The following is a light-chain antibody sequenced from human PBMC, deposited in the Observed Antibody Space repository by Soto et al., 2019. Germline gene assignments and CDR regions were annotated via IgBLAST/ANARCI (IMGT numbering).Light chain of an antibody. CDR3: QQYGSSPPFT. Sequence: EIVLTQSPCTLSLSPGERATLSCRASQSISSSYLAWYQQKPGQAPRLLMYGASSRATGIPDRFSGSGSGTDFTLTISRLEPEDVAVYYCQQYGSSPPFTFGPGTKVDIK. V-gene: IGKV3-20*01. J-gene: IGKJ3*01. CDR2: GAS. CDR1: QSISSSY.